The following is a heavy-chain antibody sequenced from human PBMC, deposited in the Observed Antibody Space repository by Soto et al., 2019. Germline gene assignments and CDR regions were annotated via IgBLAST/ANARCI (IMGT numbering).Heavy chain of an antibody. V-gene: IGHV3-74*01. CDR2: INSDGITT. Sequence: EVQLVESGGGLVQPGGSLRLSCAASEFTFSSYWMHWVRQVPGKGLVWVSRINSDGITTTYADSVKGRFTISRDNAKNTLFLQMNSLRAEDTAVYYCARGYSGTCRLDYWGQGTLVTVSS. D-gene: IGHD1-26*01. J-gene: IGHJ4*02. CDR3: ARGYSGTCRLDY. CDR1: EFTFSSYW.